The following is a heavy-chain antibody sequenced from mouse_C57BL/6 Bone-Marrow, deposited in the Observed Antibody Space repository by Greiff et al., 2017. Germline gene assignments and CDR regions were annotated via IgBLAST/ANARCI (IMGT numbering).Heavy chain of an antibody. CDR3: ARLGSTMITPRTYYAMDY. CDR2: IDPSDSYT. D-gene: IGHD2-4*01. J-gene: IGHJ4*01. CDR1: GYTFTSYW. V-gene: IGHV1-59*01. Sequence: QVQLQQPGAELVRPGTSVKLSCKASGYTFTSYWMHWVKQRPGQGLEWIGVIDPSDSYTNYNQKFKGKATLTVDTSSSTAYMQLSSLTSEDSAVYYCARLGSTMITPRTYYAMDYWGQGTSVTVSS.